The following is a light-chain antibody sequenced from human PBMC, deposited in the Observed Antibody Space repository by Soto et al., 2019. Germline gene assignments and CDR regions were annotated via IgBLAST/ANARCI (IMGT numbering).Light chain of an antibody. J-gene: IGKJ1*01. Sequence: DIEMTQTPSLVSASLGDRVTITFRASQGISSWLAWYQQKPGKPPKLLIYTASSLQSGVPSTFSGSGSGTDFTLTISSLQPEDFATYYCHQTYTTPQTFGQGTKVDI. V-gene: IGKV1-12*01. CDR2: TAS. CDR3: HQTYTTPQT. CDR1: QGISSW.